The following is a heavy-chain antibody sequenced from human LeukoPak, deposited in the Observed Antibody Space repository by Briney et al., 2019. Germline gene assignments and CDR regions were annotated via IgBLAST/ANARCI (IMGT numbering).Heavy chain of an antibody. J-gene: IGHJ3*02. Sequence: SETLSLTCTVSGGSISSSIWWSWVRQAPGKGLELIGEIYHSGSTNYNPSLKSRVTISIDKSKNQFSLKLSSVTAADTAVYYCARKEASGRSYAFDIWGQGTMVTVSS. D-gene: IGHD1-14*01. CDR2: IYHSGST. CDR1: GGSISSSIW. CDR3: ARKEASGRSYAFDI. V-gene: IGHV4-4*02.